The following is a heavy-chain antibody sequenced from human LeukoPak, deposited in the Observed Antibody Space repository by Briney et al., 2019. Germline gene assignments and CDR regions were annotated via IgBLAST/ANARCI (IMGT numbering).Heavy chain of an antibody. CDR2: ISPTSHT. CDR3: ATDKYGGPVH. Sequence: GGSLRLSCAASGFTFSDSSMNWVRQGPGKGLEWLSYISPTSHTLYADSVKGRFTISRDNARNSLYLQMNSLKDEDTAVYYCATDKYGGPVHWGQGTLDTVSS. CDR1: GFTFSDSS. J-gene: IGHJ4*02. D-gene: IGHD5-12*01. V-gene: IGHV3-69-1*01.